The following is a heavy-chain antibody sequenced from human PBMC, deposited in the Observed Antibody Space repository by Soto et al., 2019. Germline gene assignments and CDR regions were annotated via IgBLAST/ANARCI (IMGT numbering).Heavy chain of an antibody. V-gene: IGHV4-39*01. D-gene: IGHD1-1*01. CDR3: ATSQKGYNWNYFDH. Sequence: PSETLSLTCAVSGGSVSCSYYYWAWLRQSPGKGPEWIGSVFHTGFTSYNPSLESRVSVSVDTSKSQFSLKLSAVTASDTAVYYCATSQKGYNWNYFDHWGQGALVTVS. J-gene: IGHJ4*02. CDR1: GGSVSCSYYY. CDR2: VFHTGFT.